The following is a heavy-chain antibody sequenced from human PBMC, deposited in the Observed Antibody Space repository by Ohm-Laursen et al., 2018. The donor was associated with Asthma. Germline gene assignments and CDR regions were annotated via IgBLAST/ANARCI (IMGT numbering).Heavy chain of an antibody. Sequence: SQTLSLTCTVSGGSISSYYWSWIRQPPGKGLEWIGYIYYSGSTNYNPSLKSRVTISVDTSKNQFSLKLSSVTAADTAVNYCARQLMGGWFDPWGQGTLVTVSS. J-gene: IGHJ5*02. CDR3: ARQLMGGWFDP. CDR1: GGSISSYY. D-gene: IGHD3-16*01. CDR2: IYYSGST. V-gene: IGHV4-59*01.